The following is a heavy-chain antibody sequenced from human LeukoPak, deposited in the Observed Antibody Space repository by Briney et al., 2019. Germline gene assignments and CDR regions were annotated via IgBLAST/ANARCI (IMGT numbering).Heavy chain of an antibody. CDR3: ARDRGYDFVNWFDP. V-gene: IGHV3-21*01. Sequence: GGSLRLSCAASGFTFSSYSMNWVRQAPGKGLEWVSSISSSSSYIYYADSVKGRFTISRDNAKNSLYLQMNSLRAEDTAVYYCARDRGYDFVNWFDPWGQGTLVTVSS. D-gene: IGHD5-12*01. J-gene: IGHJ5*02. CDR2: ISSSSSYI. CDR1: GFTFSSYS.